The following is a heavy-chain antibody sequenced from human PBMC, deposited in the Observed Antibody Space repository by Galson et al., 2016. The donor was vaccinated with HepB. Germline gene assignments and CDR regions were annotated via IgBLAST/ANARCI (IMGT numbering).Heavy chain of an antibody. CDR2: VRGDSSSE. D-gene: IGHD2/OR15-2a*01. J-gene: IGHJ4*02. CDR1: EDYA. CDR3: ARIVDFHGKGAYFDL. V-gene: IGHV3-9*02. Sequence: EDYAMHWVRQVPGKGLEWVPGVRGDSSSEAYADSVRGRFTVSRDNAKNSLYLQMNSLRIEDSALYYCARIVDFHGKGAYFDLWGQGIPVIVSS.